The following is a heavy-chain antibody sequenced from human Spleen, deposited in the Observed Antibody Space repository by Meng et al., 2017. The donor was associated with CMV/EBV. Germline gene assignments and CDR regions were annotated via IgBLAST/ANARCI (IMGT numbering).Heavy chain of an antibody. V-gene: IGHV3-30*02. CDR3: AKERGEFTMIGGGYGN. D-gene: IGHD3-22*01. Sequence: GESLKISCAASGFTFSSYGMHWVRQAPGKGLEWVAFIRYDGSNKYYADSVKGRFTISRDNSKNTLYLQMNSLRAEDTAVYYCAKERGEFTMIGGGYGNWGQGTLVTVSS. CDR2: IRYDGSNK. J-gene: IGHJ4*02. CDR1: GFTFSSYG.